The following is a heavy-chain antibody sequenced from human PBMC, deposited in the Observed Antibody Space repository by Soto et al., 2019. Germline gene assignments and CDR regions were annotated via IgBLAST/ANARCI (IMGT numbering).Heavy chain of an antibody. CDR3: VRVVAIPGYPDH. CDR2: IVPIVGTT. J-gene: IGHJ4*02. Sequence: QAQLVQSGAEVRQPASSVKVSCKTSGGTFSSYAISWVRQAPGQGLEWMGGIVPIVGTTTYAQKFQGRVTITADEATSTAYMQLSRLRSDDTAVYYCVRVVAIPGYPDHWGQGTLVTVSS. D-gene: IGHD5-12*01. CDR1: GGTFSSYA. V-gene: IGHV1-69*12.